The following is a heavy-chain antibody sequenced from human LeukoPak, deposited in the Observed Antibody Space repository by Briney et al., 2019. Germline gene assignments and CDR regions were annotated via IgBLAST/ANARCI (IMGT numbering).Heavy chain of an antibody. CDR3: ARDKYYDILTGTQGKHYGMDV. CDR2: IIPILGIA. V-gene: IGHV1-69*04. Sequence: VKVSCKASGGTFSSYAISWVRQAPGQGLEWMGRIIPILGIANYAQKFQGRVTITADKSTSTAYMELSSLRSEDTAVYYCARDKYYDILTGTQGKHYGMDVWGQGTTVTVSS. J-gene: IGHJ6*02. CDR1: GGTFSSYA. D-gene: IGHD3-9*01.